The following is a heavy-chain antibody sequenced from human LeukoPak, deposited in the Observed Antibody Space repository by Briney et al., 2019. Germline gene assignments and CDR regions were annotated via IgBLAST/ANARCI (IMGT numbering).Heavy chain of an antibody. CDR3: ARGFRGDNFDY. J-gene: IGHJ4*02. CDR2: INHSGST. D-gene: IGHD7-27*01. Sequence: SETLSLTCAVYGGSFSGYYWSWIRQPPGKGLEWIGEINHSGSTNYNPSLKSRVTISVDTSKNQFSLKLSSVTAADTAVYFCARGFRGDNFDYWGQGTLVTVSA. V-gene: IGHV4-34*01. CDR1: GGSFSGYY.